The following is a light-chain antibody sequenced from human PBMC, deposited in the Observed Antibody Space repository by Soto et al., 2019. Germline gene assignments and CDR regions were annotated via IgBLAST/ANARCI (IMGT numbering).Light chain of an antibody. V-gene: IGKV3-11*01. CDR1: QSVSSS. CDR3: QKRSNWPPT. CDR2: DAS. Sequence: EIVLTQSPATLSLSPGERATLSCRASQSVSSSLAWYQQKPGQSPRIVIYDASNRATGIPARFIGSGSGTDFTLTISSLEPEDFAVYDCQKRSNWPPTFVPGTKVDIK. J-gene: IGKJ3*01.